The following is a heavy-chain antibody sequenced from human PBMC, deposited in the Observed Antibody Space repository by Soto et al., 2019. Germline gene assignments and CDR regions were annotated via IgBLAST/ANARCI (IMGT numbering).Heavy chain of an antibody. CDR3: ARGGGRVATPWFDT. CDR1: GFTFSSYD. Sequence: EVQLVESGGGLVQPGGSLRLSCAASGFTFSSYDMHWVRQATGKGLEWVSAIGTAGDTYYPGSVKGRFTISRENAKNSLYLQMNSLRAGDTAVYYCARGGGRVATPWFDTGGQGTLVTVAS. J-gene: IGHJ5*02. V-gene: IGHV3-13*04. CDR2: IGTAGDT. D-gene: IGHD5-12*01.